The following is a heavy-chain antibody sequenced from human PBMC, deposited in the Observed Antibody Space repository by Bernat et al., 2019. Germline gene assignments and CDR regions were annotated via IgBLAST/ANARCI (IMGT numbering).Heavy chain of an antibody. D-gene: IGHD3-16*01. V-gene: IGHV3-33*01. CDR2: IWHDGSNK. CDR3: ARDSLPRAFFDY. Sequence: QVQLVESGGGVVQPARSLRLSCAASGFTFRNYGMHCVRQAPGKGLEWVAVIWHDGSNKDYADSVKGRFTISRDNSKNTLYLQMNSLRAEDTAVYYCARDSLPRAFFDYWGQGNLVTVSS. J-gene: IGHJ4*02. CDR1: GFTFRNYG.